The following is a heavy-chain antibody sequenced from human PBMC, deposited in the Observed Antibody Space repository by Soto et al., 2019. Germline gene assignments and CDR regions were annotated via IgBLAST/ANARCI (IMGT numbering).Heavy chain of an antibody. CDR2: IYYSGST. Sequence: PSETLSLTCTVSSGSISSSSYYWGWIRQPPGKGLEWIGSIYYSGSTYYNPSLKSRVTISVDTSKNQFSLKLSPVTAADTAVYYCARGGPAGGSPHHWFDPWGQGTLVTVS. J-gene: IGHJ5*02. D-gene: IGHD3-10*01. V-gene: IGHV4-39*01. CDR1: SGSISSSSYY. CDR3: ARGGPAGGSPHHWFDP.